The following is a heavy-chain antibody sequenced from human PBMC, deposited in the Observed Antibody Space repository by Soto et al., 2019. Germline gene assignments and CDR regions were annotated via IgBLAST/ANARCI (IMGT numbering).Heavy chain of an antibody. V-gene: IGHV4-31*02. Sequence: QVQLQESGPGLVKPSQNLSLTCTVSGCSISSGGYYWRWIRQHPGKGLEWIGYIYYSGGTYYNPSLKSRVTISVDTSENQFSLRLSSVTAADTAVYYCARKDSGYADYMDVWGKGTTVTVSS. CDR3: ARKDSGYADYMDV. D-gene: IGHD5-12*01. CDR1: GCSISSGGYY. CDR2: IYYSGGT. J-gene: IGHJ6*03.